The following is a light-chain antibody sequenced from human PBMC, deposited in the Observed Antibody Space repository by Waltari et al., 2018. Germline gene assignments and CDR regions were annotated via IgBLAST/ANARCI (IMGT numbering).Light chain of an antibody. V-gene: IGKV1-5*03. CDR1: QSISSW. Sequence: DIQMTQSPSTLSASVGDRVTITCRAIQSISSWLAWYQKKPGKAPKVLIYKSSSLESGVPSRFSGSGSGTEFTLTISSLQPDDFATYYCQQYVSSATFGQGTRLEIK. CDR3: QQYVSSAT. J-gene: IGKJ5*01. CDR2: KSS.